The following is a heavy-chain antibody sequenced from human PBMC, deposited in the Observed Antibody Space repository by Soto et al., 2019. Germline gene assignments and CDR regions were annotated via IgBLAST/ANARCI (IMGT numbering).Heavy chain of an antibody. V-gene: IGHV4-4*07. Sequence: QVHLQESGPGLVKPSETLSLTCNVSGGSMNNYYWSWIRQPAGKGLEWIGRVYFRGSSLFNPSLKGRVTVSVYTSKNQVSLKLSSVTAADTAVYYCAREWFSPNNWCDPWGQGTIVTVSS. J-gene: IGHJ5*02. CDR3: AREWFSPNNWCDP. D-gene: IGHD3-22*01. CDR1: GGSMNNYY. CDR2: VYFRGSS.